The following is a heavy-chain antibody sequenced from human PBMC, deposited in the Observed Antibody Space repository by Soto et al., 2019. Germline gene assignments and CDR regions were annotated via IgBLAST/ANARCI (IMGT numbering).Heavy chain of an antibody. CDR3: ARDLDVLPVGNLGY. V-gene: IGHV1-18*01. CDR1: GYTFDSYG. Sequence: QVQLVQSGAEMKRHGASVKVSCKASGYTFDSYGINWVRQAPGRGLEWVGWISTYTGNTHYAQNFQARVSMTTDKXXXTXXXXXXXXXSDDTAIYYCARDLDVLPVGNLGYWGQGTLVTVS. J-gene: IGHJ4*02. D-gene: IGHD3-9*01. CDR2: ISTYTGNT.